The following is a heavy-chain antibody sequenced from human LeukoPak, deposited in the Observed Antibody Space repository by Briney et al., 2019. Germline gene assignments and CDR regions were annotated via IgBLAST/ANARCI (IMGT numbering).Heavy chain of an antibody. J-gene: IGHJ6*03. CDR1: GGSISSSSYY. Sequence: SETLSLTCTVSGGSISSSSYYWGWIRQPPGKGLEWIGNIYYTGSTYYNPSLKSRVTISVDTSKNQFSLKLTSVTAADTAVYYCARTGGSFYFYYYMDVWGKGTTVTVSS. CDR2: IYYTGST. CDR3: ARTGGSFYFYYYMDV. D-gene: IGHD1-26*01. V-gene: IGHV4-39*07.